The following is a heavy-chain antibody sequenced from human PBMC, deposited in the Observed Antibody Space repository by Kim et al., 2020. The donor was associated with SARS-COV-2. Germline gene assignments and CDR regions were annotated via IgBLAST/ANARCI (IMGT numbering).Heavy chain of an antibody. J-gene: IGHJ6*02. D-gene: IGHD3-16*02. CDR1: GFTFSDYY. Sequence: GGSLRLSCAASGFTFSDYYMSWIRQAPGKGLEWVSYISSSSSYTNYADSVKVRFTISRDNAKNSLYLQMNSLRAEDTAVYYCASVGYDYVWGSYRDYYYYYGMDVWGQGTTVTVSS. V-gene: IGHV3-11*03. CDR3: ASVGYDYVWGSYRDYYYYYGMDV. CDR2: ISSSSSYT.